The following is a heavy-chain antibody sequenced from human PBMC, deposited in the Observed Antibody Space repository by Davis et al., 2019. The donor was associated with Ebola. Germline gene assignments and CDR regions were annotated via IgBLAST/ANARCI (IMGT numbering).Heavy chain of an antibody. Sequence: SETLSLTCAVYGGSFSGHYWTWIRQSPGKGLEWIGEIDHRGSTNYNPSLKSRGTISVDTSKNEFSLNVTSVTAADTALYYCARFIVGPTNWFDPWGQGTLVTVSS. D-gene: IGHD1-26*01. CDR3: ARFIVGPTNWFDP. CDR1: GGSFSGHY. V-gene: IGHV4-34*01. J-gene: IGHJ5*02. CDR2: IDHRGST.